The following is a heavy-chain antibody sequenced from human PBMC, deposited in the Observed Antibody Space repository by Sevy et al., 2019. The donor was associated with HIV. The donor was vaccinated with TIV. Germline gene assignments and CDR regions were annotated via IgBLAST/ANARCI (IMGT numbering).Heavy chain of an antibody. D-gene: IGHD3-9*01. J-gene: IGHJ6*02. CDR2: ISAYDGNT. V-gene: IGHV1-18*01. CDR1: GYTFTSYG. CDR3: ARDSDYDILTGYDIADYYYYGMDV. Sequence: ASVKVSCKASGYTFTSYGISWVRQAPGQGLEWMGWISAYDGNTNYAQKLQGRVTMTTDTSTSTAYMELRSLRSDDTAVYYCARDSDYDILTGYDIADYYYYGMDVWGQETTVTVSS.